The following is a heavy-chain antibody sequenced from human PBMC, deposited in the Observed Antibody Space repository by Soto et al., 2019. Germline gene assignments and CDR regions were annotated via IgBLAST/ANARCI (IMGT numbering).Heavy chain of an antibody. CDR2: ISSSSSTI. CDR1: GFTFSSYS. V-gene: IGHV3-48*01. CDR3: ARDITIFGVADNHMDV. J-gene: IGHJ6*03. Sequence: GGSLRLSCAASGFTFSSYSMNWVRQAPGKGLEWVSYISSSSSTIYYADSVKGRFTISRDNAKNSLYLQMNSLRAEDTAVYYCARDITIFGVADNHMDVWGKGTTVTVSS. D-gene: IGHD3-3*01.